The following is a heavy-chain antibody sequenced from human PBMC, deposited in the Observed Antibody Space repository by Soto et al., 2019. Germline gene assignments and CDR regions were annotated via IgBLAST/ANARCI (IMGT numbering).Heavy chain of an antibody. V-gene: IGHV4-34*01. CDR1: GGSFSGYY. CDR2: INHSGST. D-gene: IGHD3-9*01. Sequence: TLSLTCAVYGGSFSGYYWSWIRQPPGKGLEWIGEINHSGSTNYNPSLKSRVTISVDTSKNQFSLKLSSVTAADTAVYYCARGLRYFDWLLSLGGFDYWGQGTLVTVSS. J-gene: IGHJ4*02. CDR3: ARGLRYFDWLLSLGGFDY.